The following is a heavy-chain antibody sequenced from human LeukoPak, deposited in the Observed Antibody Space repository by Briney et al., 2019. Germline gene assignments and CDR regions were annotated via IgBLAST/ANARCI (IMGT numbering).Heavy chain of an antibody. CDR2: IYYSGIT. CDR1: GGSISSYY. V-gene: IGHV4-59*01. CDR3: ARYSYGGYYFDY. Sequence: PSETLSLTCTVSGGSISSYYWSWIRQPPGKGLEWIGYIYYSGITNYTPSLKSRVTISVDTSKNQFSLNLSSVTAADTAVYYCARYSYGGYYFDYWGREPWSPSPQ. J-gene: IGHJ4*02. D-gene: IGHD5-18*01.